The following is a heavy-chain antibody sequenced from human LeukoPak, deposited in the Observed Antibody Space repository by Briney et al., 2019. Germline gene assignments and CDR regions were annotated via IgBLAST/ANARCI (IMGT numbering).Heavy chain of an antibody. CDR1: GFTFSSYS. V-gene: IGHV3-21*01. CDR3: ARGYSSSWYQMNDYYYGMDV. D-gene: IGHD6-13*01. CDR2: ISSNSSYI. Sequence: GGSLRLSCAASGFTFSSYSMNWVRQAPGKGLEWVSSISSNSSYIYYADSVKGRFTISRDNAKNSLYLQMNSLRAEDTAVYYCARGYSSSWYQMNDYYYGMDVWGQGTTVTVSS. J-gene: IGHJ6*02.